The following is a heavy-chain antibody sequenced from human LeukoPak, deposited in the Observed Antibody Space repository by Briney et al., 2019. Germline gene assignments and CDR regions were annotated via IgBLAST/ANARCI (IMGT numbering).Heavy chain of an antibody. CDR2: INPNSGGT. D-gene: IGHD2-15*01. CDR1: GYTLTGYY. Sequence: ASVKVSCKASGYTLTGYYMHWVRQAPGQGLEWMGWINPNSGGTNYAQKFQGRVTMTRDTSISTAYMELSRLRSDDTAVYYCARTTGYCSGGSCYINWFNPWGQGTLVTVSS. CDR3: ARTTGYCSGGSCYINWFNP. V-gene: IGHV1-2*02. J-gene: IGHJ5*02.